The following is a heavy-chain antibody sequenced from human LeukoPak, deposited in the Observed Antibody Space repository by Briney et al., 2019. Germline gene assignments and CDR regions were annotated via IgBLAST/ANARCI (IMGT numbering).Heavy chain of an antibody. J-gene: IGHJ4*02. D-gene: IGHD3-22*01. CDR2: IKHDGSEK. CDR3: ARVSSGYFDY. V-gene: IGHV3-7*03. Sequence: GGSLRLSCAASGFTFSSYWMSWVRQAPGKGLEWVANIKHDGSEKYYMDSVKGRFTISRDNAKNSLYLQMNSLRVEDTAVYYCARVSSGYFDYWGQGTLVTVSS. CDR1: GFTFSSYW.